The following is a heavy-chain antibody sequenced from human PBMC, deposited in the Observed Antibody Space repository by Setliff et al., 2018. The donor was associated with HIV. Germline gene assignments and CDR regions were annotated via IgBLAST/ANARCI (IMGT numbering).Heavy chain of an antibody. J-gene: IGHJ4*02. Sequence: PGESLKISCKASGYSFTNYWIGWVRQMPGEGLEWMGVIYPGDSTIRYGPSFQGQATISADRSITTAYLQWSSLTTSDTATYYCIRRRRAPGTADLESYWGQGTLVTVSS. CDR1: GYSFTNYW. CDR2: IYPGDSTI. V-gene: IGHV5-51*01. D-gene: IGHD2-21*02. CDR3: IRRRRAPGTADLESY.